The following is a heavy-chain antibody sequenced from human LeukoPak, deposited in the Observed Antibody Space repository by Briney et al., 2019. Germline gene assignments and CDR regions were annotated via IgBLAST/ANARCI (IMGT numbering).Heavy chain of an antibody. CDR3: ARATYYYGSGSQNFDY. CDR1: GGSFTDYY. D-gene: IGHD3-10*01. J-gene: IGHJ4*02. Sequence: SETLSLTCTVSGGSFTDYYWGWIRQPPGKGLEWIGYIYYSGSTNYNPSLKSRVTISVDTSKNQFSLKLSSVAAADTAVYYCARATYYYGSGSQNFDYWGQGTLVTVSS. V-gene: IGHV4-59*01. CDR2: IYYSGST.